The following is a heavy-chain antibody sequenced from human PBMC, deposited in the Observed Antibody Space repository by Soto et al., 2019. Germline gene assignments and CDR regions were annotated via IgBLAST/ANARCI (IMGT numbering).Heavy chain of an antibody. CDR2: TYYRSRWYN. CDR3: AGTTPPQWYYRDV. V-gene: IGHV6-1*01. J-gene: IGHJ6*03. Sequence: SQTLSLTCAISGDSVSSNSAAWNWIRQSPSRGLEWLGRTYYRSRWYNDYAVSVKSRITVTPDTSKTHFSLHLNSVTPEDPAVYYCAGTTPPQWYYRDVWEKGTTVTVSS. D-gene: IGHD1-7*01. CDR1: GDSVSSNSAA.